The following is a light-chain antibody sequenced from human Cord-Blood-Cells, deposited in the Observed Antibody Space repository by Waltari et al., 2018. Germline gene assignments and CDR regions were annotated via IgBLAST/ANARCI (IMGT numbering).Light chain of an antibody. CDR3: SSYTSSSTYV. CDR1: SSDVGGSNY. Sequence: QSALTQPASVSASPGQSITISCTGTSSDVGGSNYVSWYQQHPGKAPKLMIYEVSNRPSGVSNRFSGSKSGNTASLTISGLQAEDEADYYCSSYTSSSTYVFGTGTKVTVL. CDR2: EVS. J-gene: IGLJ1*01. V-gene: IGLV2-14*01.